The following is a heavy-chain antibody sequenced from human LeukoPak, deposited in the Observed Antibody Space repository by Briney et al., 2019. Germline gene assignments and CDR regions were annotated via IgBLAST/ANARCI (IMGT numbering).Heavy chain of an antibody. J-gene: IGHJ3*02. Sequence: SETLSLTCTVSGGSISSSNYYWGWIRQPPGKGLERIGSIYYSGSTYYNPSLKSRVTISVDTSKNQFSLKLSSVTAADRAVYYCARHGGYAYAFDIWGQGTTVTVSS. V-gene: IGHV4-39*01. CDR2: IYYSGST. D-gene: IGHD1-26*01. CDR1: GGSISSSNYY. CDR3: ARHGGYAYAFDI.